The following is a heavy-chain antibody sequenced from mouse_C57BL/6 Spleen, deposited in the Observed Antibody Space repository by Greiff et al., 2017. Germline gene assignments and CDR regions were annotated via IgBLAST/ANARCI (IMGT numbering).Heavy chain of an antibody. D-gene: IGHD1-1*01. J-gene: IGHJ4*01. CDR1: GYTFTSYW. Sequence: QVQPQQPGAELVKPGASVKLSCKASGYTFTSYWMHWVKQRPGQGLEWIGMIHPNSGSTNYNEKFKSKATLTVDKSSSTAYMQLSSLTSDDSAVYYCANYYGSSPSYYYAIDYWGQGTSVTVSS. CDR2: IHPNSGST. V-gene: IGHV1-64*01. CDR3: ANYYGSSPSYYYAIDY.